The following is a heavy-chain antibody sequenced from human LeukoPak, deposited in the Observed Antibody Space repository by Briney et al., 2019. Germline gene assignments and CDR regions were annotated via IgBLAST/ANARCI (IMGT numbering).Heavy chain of an antibody. CDR3: ARESKAGTFDY. J-gene: IGHJ4*02. D-gene: IGHD6-13*01. CDR1: GFSLTTYA. CDR2: INDRGDST. V-gene: IGHV3-23*01. Sequence: GGSLRLSCAASGFSLTTYAMGWVRQAPGKGLEWVSVINDRGDSTYYADSVKGRFTISRDNSKNTLYLQMNSLRAEDTAVYYCARESKAGTFDYWGQGTLVTVSS.